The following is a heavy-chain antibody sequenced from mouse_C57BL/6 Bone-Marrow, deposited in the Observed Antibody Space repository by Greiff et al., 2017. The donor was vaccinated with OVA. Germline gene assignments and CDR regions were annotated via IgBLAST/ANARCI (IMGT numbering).Heavy chain of an antibody. J-gene: IGHJ2*01. Sequence: VQLQQSGPELVKPGASVKISCKASGYTFTDYYMNWVKQSHGKSLEWIGDINPNNGGTSYNQKFKGKATLTVDKSSSTAYMELRILTSEDSAVYYCARRLTLDYWGQGTTLTVSS. V-gene: IGHV1-26*01. D-gene: IGHD3-2*02. CDR3: ARRLTLDY. CDR2: INPNNGGT. CDR1: GYTFTDYY.